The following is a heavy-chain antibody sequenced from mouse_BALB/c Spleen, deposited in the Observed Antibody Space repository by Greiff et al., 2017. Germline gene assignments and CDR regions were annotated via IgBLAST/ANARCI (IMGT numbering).Heavy chain of an antibody. D-gene: IGHD2-4*01. CDR3: ARGSYDYDEMDY. CDR1: GYSFTSYW. Sequence: QVQLQQPGAELVRPGASVKLSCKASGYSFTSYWMNWVKQRPGQGLEWIGMIHPSDSETRLNQKFKDKATFTVDTSSSTAYMQFNSLTSEDSAVYYCARGSYDYDEMDYWGQGTSVTVSS. V-gene: IGHV1S127*01. CDR2: IHPSDSET. J-gene: IGHJ4*01.